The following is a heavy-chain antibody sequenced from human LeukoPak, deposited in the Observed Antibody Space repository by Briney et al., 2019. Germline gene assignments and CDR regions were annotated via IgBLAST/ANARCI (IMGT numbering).Heavy chain of an antibody. J-gene: IGHJ4*02. CDR3: VYVGLTPTIREDC. V-gene: IGHV4-34*01. D-gene: IGHD5-12*01. Sequence: SETLSLTCAVYGGSFSDYYWSWIRQPPGKGLEWIGDINHSANMRYNPSLKSRVSLSVDTSKSQFSLKLSSVTAADTAIYYCVYVGLTPTIREDCWGQGTLVTVSS. CDR2: INHSANM. CDR1: GGSFSDYY.